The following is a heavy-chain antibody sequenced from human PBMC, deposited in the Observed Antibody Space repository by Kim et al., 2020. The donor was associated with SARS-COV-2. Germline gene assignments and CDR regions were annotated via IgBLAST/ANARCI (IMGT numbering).Heavy chain of an antibody. Sequence: KYDADSVKGRFTIPRDNSKKMMYLQMNSLRAEDTAVYYCARDREARYFDLWGRGTLVTVSS. CDR2: K. V-gene: IGHV3-33*01. CDR3: ARDREARYFDL. J-gene: IGHJ2*01. D-gene: IGHD1-26*01.